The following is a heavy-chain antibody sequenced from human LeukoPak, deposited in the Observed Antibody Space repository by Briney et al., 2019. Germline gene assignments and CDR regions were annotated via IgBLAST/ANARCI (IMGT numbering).Heavy chain of an antibody. D-gene: IGHD3-10*02. V-gene: IGHV3-23*01. Sequence: GGSLRLSCAASGFTFSSYAMSWVRQAPGKGLEWVSAISGSGGGTYYADSVKGRFTISRDNAKNSLYLQMNSLRAEDTAVYYCAELGITMIGGVWGKGTTVTISS. CDR2: ISGSGGGT. J-gene: IGHJ6*04. CDR1: GFTFSSYA. CDR3: AELGITMIGGV.